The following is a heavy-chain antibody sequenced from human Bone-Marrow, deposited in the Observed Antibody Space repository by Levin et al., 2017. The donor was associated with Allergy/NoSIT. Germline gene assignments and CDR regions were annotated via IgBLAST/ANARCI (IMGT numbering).Heavy chain of an antibody. J-gene: IGHJ3*01. CDR2: ISHDGGRK. D-gene: IGHD2-15*01. CDR3: ARDLNRWQGSFDL. CDR1: GFNFRNYA. V-gene: IGHV3-30-3*01. Sequence: GGSLRLSCAASGFNFRNYAMYWVRQAPGTGLEWVAFISHDGGRKSYADSVKGRFSISRDNSKNTLYLQMNILRVDDTAIFYCARDLNRWQGSFDLWGQGTVVIVSS.